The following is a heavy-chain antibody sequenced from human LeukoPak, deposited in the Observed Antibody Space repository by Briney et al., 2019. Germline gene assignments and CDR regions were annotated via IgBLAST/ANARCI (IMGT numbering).Heavy chain of an antibody. CDR1: GGSISSYY. D-gene: IGHD6-6*01. J-gene: IGHJ5*02. V-gene: IGHV4-4*07. Sequence: SETLSLTCTVSGGSISSYYWSWIRQPAGKGLEWIGRIYTSGSTNYNPSLKSRVTMSVDTSKNQFSLKLSSVTAADTAVYYCARDLVTARPVWFDPWGQGTLVTVSS. CDR2: IYTSGST. CDR3: ARDLVTARPVWFDP.